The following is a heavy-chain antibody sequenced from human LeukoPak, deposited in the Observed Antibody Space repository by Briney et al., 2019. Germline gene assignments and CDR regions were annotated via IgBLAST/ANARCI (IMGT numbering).Heavy chain of an antibody. Sequence: PSETLSLTCAVSGGSITGFFWTWIRQPAGEGLQYIGRIFSRGGANYNPSLQSRVAMSVDTSQNLFSLKLTSVTAADTAVYYCARGSVLRFLEWLLPPFDWGQGTLVTVSS. CDR1: GGSITGFF. CDR3: ARGSVLRFLEWLLPPFD. V-gene: IGHV4-4*07. J-gene: IGHJ4*02. CDR2: IFSRGGA. D-gene: IGHD3-3*01.